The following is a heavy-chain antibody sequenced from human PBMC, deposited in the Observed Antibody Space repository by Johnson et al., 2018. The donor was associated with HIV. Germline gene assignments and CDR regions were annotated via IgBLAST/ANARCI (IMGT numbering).Heavy chain of an antibody. J-gene: IGHJ3*01. D-gene: IGHD3/OR15-3a*01. V-gene: IGHV3-33*06. Sequence: QMQLVESGGGVVQPGRSVRLSCAASGLSFSSYGMEWVRQAPGKGLEWVAVIWSDGSNKHYADSVKGRFTISRDNSNNTLYLHMNSLRPDDTGVYYCAKDKFMFLDNPVDAFDVWGQGTMVTFSS. CDR3: AKDKFMFLDNPVDAFDV. CDR1: GLSFSSYG. CDR2: IWSDGSNK.